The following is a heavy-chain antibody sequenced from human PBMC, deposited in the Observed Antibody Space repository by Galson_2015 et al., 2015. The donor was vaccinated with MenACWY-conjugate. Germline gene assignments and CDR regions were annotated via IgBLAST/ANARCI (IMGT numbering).Heavy chain of an antibody. CDR3: ARAISLRGSGNFPPDYMDV. CDR2: IYSGGST. Sequence: SLRLSCAATSFTVSSNYVAWVRQAPGKGLECVSVIYSGGSTYYTDSVKGRFTVSRDGSKNTVHLQMDNLRVEDTAVYYCARAISLRGSGNFPPDYMDVWGKGTTVTVSS. CDR1: SFTVSSNY. J-gene: IGHJ6*03. V-gene: IGHV3-53*01. D-gene: IGHD3-10*01.